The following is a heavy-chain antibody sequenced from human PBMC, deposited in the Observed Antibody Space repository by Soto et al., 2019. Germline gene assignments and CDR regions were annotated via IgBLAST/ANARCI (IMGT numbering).Heavy chain of an antibody. Sequence: SVKVSCKASVYTFTIYFMHWVRQTPRQGLEWMGIINPSGGSTSYAQKFQGRVTMTRDTSTSTVYMELSSLRSEDTAVYYCASRRGYSYGYDYYYGMDVWGQGTTVTVSS. CDR2: INPSGGST. J-gene: IGHJ6*02. CDR3: ASRRGYSYGYDYYYGMDV. CDR1: VYTFTIYF. D-gene: IGHD5-18*01. V-gene: IGHV1-46*01.